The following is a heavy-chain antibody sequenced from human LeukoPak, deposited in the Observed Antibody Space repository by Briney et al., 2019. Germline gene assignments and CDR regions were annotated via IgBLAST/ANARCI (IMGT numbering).Heavy chain of an antibody. V-gene: IGHV3-48*03. D-gene: IGHD1-26*01. CDR1: GFTFSSYE. CDR2: ISSSGSTI. CDR3: ARFYANEWELPH. Sequence: GGSLRLSCAASGFTFSSYEMNWVRQAPGKGLEWVSYISSSGSTIYYADSVKGRFTISRDNAKNTLYLQMNSLRAGDTAVYYCARFYANEWELPHWGQGTLVTVSS. J-gene: IGHJ4*02.